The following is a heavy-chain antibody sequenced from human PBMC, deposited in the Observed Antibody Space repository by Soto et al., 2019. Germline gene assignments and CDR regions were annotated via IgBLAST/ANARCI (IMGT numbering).Heavy chain of an antibody. Sequence: ASVKVSCKASGYTFTSYDINWVRQATGQGLEWMGWMNPNSGNTGYAQKFQGRVTMTRNTSISTAYMELSSLRSEDTAVYYCAKMVRGVIAAYYYYYVPYGMDVWGQGTTVTVSS. V-gene: IGHV1-8*01. CDR3: AKMVRGVIAAYYYYYVPYGMDV. CDR2: MNPNSGNT. CDR1: GYTFTSYD. D-gene: IGHD3-10*01. J-gene: IGHJ6*02.